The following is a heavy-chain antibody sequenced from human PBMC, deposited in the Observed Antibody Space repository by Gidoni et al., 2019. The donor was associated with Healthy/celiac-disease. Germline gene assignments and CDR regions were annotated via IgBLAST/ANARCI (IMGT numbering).Heavy chain of an antibody. V-gene: IGHV3-30-3*01. CDR2: ISYDGSNK. Sequence: QVQLVESGGGVVQPGRSLRLSCAASGFTFSSYAMHWVRQAPGKGLEWVAVISYDGSNKYYADSVKGRFTISRDNSKNTLYLQMNSLRAEDTAVYYCATPRGWRFDYWGQGTLVTVSS. D-gene: IGHD6-19*01. CDR3: ATPRGWRFDY. J-gene: IGHJ4*02. CDR1: GFTFSSYA.